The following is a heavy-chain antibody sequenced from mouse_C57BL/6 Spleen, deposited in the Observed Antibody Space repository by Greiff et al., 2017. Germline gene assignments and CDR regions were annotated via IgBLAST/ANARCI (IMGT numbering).Heavy chain of an antibody. Sequence: QVQLKESGAELVRPGASVKLSCKASGYTFTDYYINWVKQRPGQGLEWIARIYPGSGNTYYNEKFKGKATLTAEKSSSTAYMQLSSLTSEDSAVYFCARTIYYDYLAYWGQGTLVTVSA. V-gene: IGHV1-76*01. J-gene: IGHJ3*01. D-gene: IGHD2-4*01. CDR3: ARTIYYDYLAY. CDR2: IYPGSGNT. CDR1: GYTFTDYY.